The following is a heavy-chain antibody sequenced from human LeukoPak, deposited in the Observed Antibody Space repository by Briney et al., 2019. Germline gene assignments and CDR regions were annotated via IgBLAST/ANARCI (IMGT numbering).Heavy chain of an antibody. CDR2: IIPIFGTA. D-gene: IGHD6-6*01. CDR1: GGTFSSYA. J-gene: IGHJ5*02. CDR3: ASLSRGSFEQLGRP. Sequence: SVKVSCKDSGGTFSSYAISWVRQAPGQGLEWMGRIIPIFGTANYAQKFQGRVTITTDESTSTAYMELSSLRSEDTAVYYCASLSRGSFEQLGRPWGQGTLVTVSS. V-gene: IGHV1-69*05.